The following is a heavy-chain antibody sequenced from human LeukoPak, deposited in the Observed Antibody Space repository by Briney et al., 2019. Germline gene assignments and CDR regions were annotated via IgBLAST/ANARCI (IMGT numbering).Heavy chain of an antibody. D-gene: IGHD5-18*01. V-gene: IGHV3-30*18. CDR1: GFTFSSYG. J-gene: IGHJ3*02. CDR2: ISYDGSNK. Sequence: GGSLRLSCAAPGFTFSSYGMHWVRQAPGKGLEREAVISYDGSNKYYADSVKGRFTISRDNSKNTLYLQMNSLRAEDTAVYYCAKDLVLSRQLWLGYAFDIWGQGTMVTVPS. CDR3: AKDLVLSRQLWLGYAFDI.